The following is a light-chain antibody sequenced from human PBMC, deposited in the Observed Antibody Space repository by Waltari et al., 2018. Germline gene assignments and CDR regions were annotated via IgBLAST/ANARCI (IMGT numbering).Light chain of an antibody. J-gene: IGLJ1*01. CDR3: SSYSDSSTLEL. CDR1: DSDIGSYNL. CDR2: GFR. V-gene: IGLV2-23*02. Sequence: QSALTQPASVSGSPGQTITISCTGTDSDIGSYNLVSWYQQHPGKVPKLLISGFRNRPSGVPTRFSGSKSGNTASLTISGLQAEDEADYYCSSYSDSSTLELFGAGTKVTVL.